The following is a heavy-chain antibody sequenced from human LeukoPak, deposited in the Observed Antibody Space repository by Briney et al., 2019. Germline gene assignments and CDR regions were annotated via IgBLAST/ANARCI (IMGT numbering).Heavy chain of an antibody. V-gene: IGHV4-59*08. D-gene: IGHD2-15*01. CDR1: GGSISSYY. J-gene: IGHJ6*01. CDR3: ARHSGSGYYFYFYTMDV. Sequence: PETLSLTCTVSGGSISSYYWSWIRQPPGKGLEWIGYMYYSGSSNYNPSLKSRVTISVDTSKNQFSLKLSSVTAADTAVYYCARHSGSGYYFYFYTMDVWGQGATVTVSS. CDR2: MYYSGSS.